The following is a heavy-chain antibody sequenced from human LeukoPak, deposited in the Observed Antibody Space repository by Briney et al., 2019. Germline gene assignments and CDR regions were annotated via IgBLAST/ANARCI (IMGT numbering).Heavy chain of an antibody. CDR2: IFYTGST. CDR3: ARLGPGYSSTWSNDAFAI. V-gene: IGHV4-39*01. J-gene: IGHJ3*02. CDR1: GXSISSSTDY. D-gene: IGHD6-13*01. Sequence: SETLSLTCTVSGXSISSSTDYWGWIRQPPGKGLEWIGNIFYTGSTYYHPSLKRRVTISVDTSKNQFSLKLSSVTAADTSVYYCARLGPGYSSTWSNDAFAIWGQGTVVTVSS.